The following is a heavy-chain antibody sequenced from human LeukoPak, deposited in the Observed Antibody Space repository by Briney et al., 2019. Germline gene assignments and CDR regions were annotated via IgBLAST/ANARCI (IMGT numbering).Heavy chain of an antibody. J-gene: IGHJ4*02. D-gene: IGHD3-16*01. V-gene: IGHV3-7*01. CDR3: TRGEDRTFPY. CDR1: GFSLSNYW. Sequence: GRSLRLSCAASGFSLSNYWMHWVRQAPGKGLERVANINEDGRQRFLDSVKGRFTISRDNAKNSLYLQMNSLRADDTAVYYCTRGEDRTFPYWGQGTLVTVSS. CDR2: INEDGRQR.